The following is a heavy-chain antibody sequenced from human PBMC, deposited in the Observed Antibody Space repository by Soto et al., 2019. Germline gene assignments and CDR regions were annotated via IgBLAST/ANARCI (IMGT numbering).Heavy chain of an antibody. Sequence: QVQLVQSGAEVKKPGSSVKVSCKASGGTFSSYAISWVRQAPGQGLEWMGGIIPIFGTANYAQKFQGRVTITADESTSTADMELSSLRSEDTAVYYCARGRTVTTLGYYYYGMDVWGQGTTVTVSS. CDR1: GGTFSSYA. V-gene: IGHV1-69*01. CDR2: IIPIFGTA. D-gene: IGHD4-4*01. J-gene: IGHJ6*02. CDR3: ARGRTVTTLGYYYYGMDV.